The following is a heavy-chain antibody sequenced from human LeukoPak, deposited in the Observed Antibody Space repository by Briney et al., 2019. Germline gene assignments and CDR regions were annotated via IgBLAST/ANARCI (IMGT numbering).Heavy chain of an antibody. CDR1: GFTFSSYG. D-gene: IGHD3-22*01. CDR3: AKAWDKVITWCAFDI. Sequence: PGGSLRLSCAASGFTFSSYGMHWVRQAPGKGLEWVAVISYDGSNKYYADSVKGRFTISRDNSKNTLYLQMNSLRAEDTAVYYCAKAWDKVITWCAFDIWGQGTMVTVSS. J-gene: IGHJ3*02. V-gene: IGHV3-30*18. CDR2: ISYDGSNK.